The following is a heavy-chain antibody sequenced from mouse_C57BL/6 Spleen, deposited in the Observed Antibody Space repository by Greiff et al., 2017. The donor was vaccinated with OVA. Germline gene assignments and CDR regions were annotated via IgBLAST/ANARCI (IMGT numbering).Heavy chain of an antibody. CDR3: ANYDGSSSSWYFDV. Sequence: VQLKESGTVLARPGASVKMSCKTSGYTFTSYWMHWVKQRPGQGLEWIGAIYPGNSDPSYNQKFKGKAKLTAVTSASTAYMELSSLTNEDSAVYYCANYDGSSSSWYFDVWGTGTTVTVSS. CDR1: GYTFTSYW. J-gene: IGHJ1*03. D-gene: IGHD1-1*01. CDR2: IYPGNSDP. V-gene: IGHV1-5*01.